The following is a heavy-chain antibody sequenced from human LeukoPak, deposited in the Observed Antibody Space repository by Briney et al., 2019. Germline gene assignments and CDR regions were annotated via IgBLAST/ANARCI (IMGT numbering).Heavy chain of an antibody. J-gene: IGHJ4*02. CDR2: ISGNSGST. CDR3: AKVSAWAMVGATYFDY. V-gene: IGHV3-23*01. Sequence: TGGSLRLSCAASGFTFSSYAMSWVRQAPGKGLEWVSSISGNSGSTYYADSVKGRFTISRDNSKNTVYLQMNSLRAEDTAVYYCAKVSAWAMVGATYFDYWGQGTLATVSS. D-gene: IGHD1-26*01. CDR1: GFTFSSYA.